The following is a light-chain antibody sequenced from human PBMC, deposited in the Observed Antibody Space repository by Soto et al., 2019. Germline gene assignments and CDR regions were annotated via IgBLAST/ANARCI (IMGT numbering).Light chain of an antibody. Sequence: LTQPASVTLSPGQSVTISCTGTSSDVGGYNYVSWYQQHPGKAPKLMIYEVSNRPSGVSNRFSGSKSGNTASLTISGLQAEDEADYYCSSYTISSSLVFGTGTKVTVL. CDR3: SSYTISSSLV. V-gene: IGLV2-14*01. CDR1: SSDVGGYNY. J-gene: IGLJ1*01. CDR2: EVS.